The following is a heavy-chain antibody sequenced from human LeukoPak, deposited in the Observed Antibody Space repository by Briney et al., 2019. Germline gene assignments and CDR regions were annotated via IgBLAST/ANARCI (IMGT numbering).Heavy chain of an antibody. CDR1: GGSISSYY. CDR3: ARPGGTSHSQFDY. CDR2: IYYSGST. Sequence: SETLSLTCTVSGGSISSYYWSWIRQPPGKGLEWIGSIYYSGSTYYNPSLKSRVTISVDTSKNQFSLKLSSVTAADTAVYYCARPGGTSHSQFDYWGQGTLVTVSS. V-gene: IGHV4-59*05. D-gene: IGHD2-2*01. J-gene: IGHJ4*02.